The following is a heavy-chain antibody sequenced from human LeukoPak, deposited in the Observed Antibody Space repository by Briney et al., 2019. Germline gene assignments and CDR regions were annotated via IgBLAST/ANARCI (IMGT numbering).Heavy chain of an antibody. V-gene: IGHV3-7*01. CDR1: GFTFSTYW. J-gene: IGHJ3*02. Sequence: GGSLRLSCAASGFTFSTYWMTWVRQAPGKGLEWVANINRDGSKKNYVDSVKSRFTVSRDNVKNSVYLQMNSLRAEDTAVYYCARDYSPSSGYCSSTNCYWDGLDIWGQGTMVTVSS. CDR2: INRDGSKK. CDR3: ARDYSPSSGYCSSTNCYWDGLDI. D-gene: IGHD2-2*03.